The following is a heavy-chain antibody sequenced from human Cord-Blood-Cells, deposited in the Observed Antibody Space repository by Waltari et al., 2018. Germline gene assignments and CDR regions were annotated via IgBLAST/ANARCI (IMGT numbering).Heavy chain of an antibody. CDR1: GGSISSSSYY. CDR3: ARRDCSGGSCYRSFDY. CDR2: IYYSGST. V-gene: IGHV4-39*01. J-gene: IGHJ4*02. Sequence: QLQLQESGPGLVKPSETLSLTCTVSGGSISSSSYYWGWIRQPPGKGLEWIGSIYYSGSTYYNPSLKSRVTISVDTSKNQFSLKLSSVTAADTAVYYCARRDCSGGSCYRSFDYWGQGTLVTVSS. D-gene: IGHD2-15*01.